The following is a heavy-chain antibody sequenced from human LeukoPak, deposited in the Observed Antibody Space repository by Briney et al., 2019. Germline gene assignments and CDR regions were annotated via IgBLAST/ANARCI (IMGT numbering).Heavy chain of an antibody. D-gene: IGHD5-18*01. CDR3: AKTPMVIGYGMDV. Sequence: GGSLRLSCAASGFTFNTYAMTWVRQAPGKGLEWVSVISGNGDTTYYADSVKGRFTISRDNSKNTLYLQMNSLRAEDTAVYYCAKTPMVIGYGMDVWGQGTTVTVSS. CDR2: ISGNGDTT. J-gene: IGHJ6*02. CDR1: GFTFNTYA. V-gene: IGHV3-23*01.